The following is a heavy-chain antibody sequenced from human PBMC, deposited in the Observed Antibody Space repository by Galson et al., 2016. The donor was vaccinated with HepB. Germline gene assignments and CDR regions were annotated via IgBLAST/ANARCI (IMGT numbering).Heavy chain of an antibody. CDR3: AREDNYYDSSGNFDY. J-gene: IGHJ4*02. CDR1: GDTFSRYA. Sequence: SVKVSCKASGDTFSRYAISWVRQAPGQGLEWMGGIIPVLGTANYAQKFQGRVTITADESTSTAYMELSSLRSEDTAVYYCAREDNYYDSSGNFDYWGQGTLVTVSS. D-gene: IGHD3-22*01. CDR2: IIPVLGTA. V-gene: IGHV1-69*13.